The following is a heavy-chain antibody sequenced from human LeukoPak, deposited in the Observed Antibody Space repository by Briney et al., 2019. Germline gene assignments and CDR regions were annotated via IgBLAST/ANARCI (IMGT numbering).Heavy chain of an antibody. V-gene: IGHV4-39*07. J-gene: IGHJ4*02. CDR1: GASISSYY. Sequence: SETLSLTCTVSGASISSYYWGWIRQPPGKGLEWIGSIYYSGSTYYNPSLKSRVTISVDTSKNQFSLKLSSVTAADTAVYYCARGQTRIAARFRPVDYWGQGTLVTVSS. CDR2: IYYSGST. D-gene: IGHD6-6*01. CDR3: ARGQTRIAARFRPVDY.